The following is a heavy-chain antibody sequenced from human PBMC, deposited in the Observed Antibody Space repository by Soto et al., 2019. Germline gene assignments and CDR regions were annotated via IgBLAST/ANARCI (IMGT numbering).Heavy chain of an antibody. CDR1: GFTFRSDS. CDR3: ARAPSGVFNFDY. D-gene: IGHD2-8*01. J-gene: IGHJ4*02. CDR2: ITSSSGYI. Sequence: PGGSLRLSCAVSGFTFRSDSMNWVRQAPGQGLEWVSSITSSSGYIYYADSVKGRFTISRDDAKNSVYLQMNSLRAEDTAVYYCARAPSGVFNFDYWGQGTLVTVSS. V-gene: IGHV3-21*01.